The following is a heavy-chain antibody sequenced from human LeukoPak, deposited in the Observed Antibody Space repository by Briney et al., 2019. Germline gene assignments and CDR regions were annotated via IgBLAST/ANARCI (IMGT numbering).Heavy chain of an antibody. D-gene: IGHD3-3*01. J-gene: IGHJ4*02. Sequence: TGGSLRLSCAGSGFTFNDHAMSWVRQAPGKGLEWVSSISGSGGSTYYADYVKGRSTISRDNSKNVVYFEMHSLRGEDTAVYFCARGGQNFDFWRFDYWGQGTLVVVSP. CDR3: ARGGQNFDFWRFDY. V-gene: IGHV3-23*01. CDR2: ISGSGGST. CDR1: GFTFNDHA.